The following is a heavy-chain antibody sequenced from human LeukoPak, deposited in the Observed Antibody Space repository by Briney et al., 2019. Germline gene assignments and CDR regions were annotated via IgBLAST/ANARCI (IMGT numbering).Heavy chain of an antibody. V-gene: IGHV3-11*01. J-gene: IGHJ4*02. D-gene: IGHD6-19*01. Sequence: GGSLRLSCAASGFTFSDYYMSWIRQAPGKGLEWVSYISSSGSTIYYADSVKGRFTISRDNAKNSLYLQMNSLRAEDTAVYYCARVKQWLVVHAIGYWGQGTLVTVSS. CDR3: ARVKQWLVVHAIGY. CDR2: ISSSGSTI. CDR1: GFTFSDYY.